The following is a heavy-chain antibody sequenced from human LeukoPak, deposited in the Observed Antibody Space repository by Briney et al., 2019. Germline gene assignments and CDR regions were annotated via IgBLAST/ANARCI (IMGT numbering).Heavy chain of an antibody. CDR1: GYTFTSYG. V-gene: IGHV1-18*01. Sequence: GASVKVSCKASGYTFTSYGISWVRQAPGQGLEWMEWISAYNGNTNYAQKLQGRVTMTTDTSTSTAYMELRSLRSDDTAVYYCARDLRLWLGELRYFDYWGQGTLVTVSS. D-gene: IGHD3-10*01. J-gene: IGHJ4*02. CDR3: ARDLRLWLGELRYFDY. CDR2: ISAYNGNT.